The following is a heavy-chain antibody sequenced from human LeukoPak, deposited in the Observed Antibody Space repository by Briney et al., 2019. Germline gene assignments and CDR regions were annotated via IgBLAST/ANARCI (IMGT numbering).Heavy chain of an antibody. Sequence: SETLSLTCAVYGGSFSDYYWSWIRQPPGKGLEWIGELSLSGSTNYNSSLKSRVTISADTSKNQLSLKVNSVIAADTAVYYCTRGPPSRGFTYGPPRDGIDVWAKGTTVIVSS. CDR1: GGSFSDYY. V-gene: IGHV4-34*01. CDR2: LSLSGST. J-gene: IGHJ6*04. CDR3: TRGPPSRGFTYGPPRDGIDV. D-gene: IGHD5-18*01.